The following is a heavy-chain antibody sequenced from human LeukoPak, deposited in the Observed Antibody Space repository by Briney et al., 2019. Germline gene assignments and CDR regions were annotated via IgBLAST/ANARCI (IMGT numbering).Heavy chain of an antibody. Sequence: GGSLRLSCAPSGFTVFNKYMSWVRQAPGKGLEWVAILYSGGSAFYADSVKGRFTISRDTFKNTLDLQMNSLRVADTAVYFCAGSINDFWTTYYYMDVWGKGTTVTVSS. D-gene: IGHD3-3*01. CDR1: GFTVFNKY. CDR3: AGSINDFWTTYYYMDV. CDR2: LYSGGSA. V-gene: IGHV3-53*01. J-gene: IGHJ6*03.